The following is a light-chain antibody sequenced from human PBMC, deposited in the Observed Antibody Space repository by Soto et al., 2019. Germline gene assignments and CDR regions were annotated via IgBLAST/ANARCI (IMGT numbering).Light chain of an antibody. J-gene: IGLJ1*01. Sequence: QSVLTQPPSASGTPGQRVTISCSGSSSNIGSNTVNWYQHLPGTAPKLLIYSNNQRPSGVPDRLSGSKSGTSASLDISGLQYVDEADYYCVTWDASLNVYVFGTGTKVTVL. CDR1: SSNIGSNT. V-gene: IGLV1-44*01. CDR3: VTWDASLNVYV. CDR2: SNN.